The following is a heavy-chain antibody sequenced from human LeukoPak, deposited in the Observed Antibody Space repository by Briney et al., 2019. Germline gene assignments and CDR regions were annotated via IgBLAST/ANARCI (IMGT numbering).Heavy chain of an antibody. V-gene: IGHV3-48*01. CDR3: ARDKVEMTRYYFDY. Sequence: PGGSLRLSCAAAGFTFSSYRLNWVRQAPGKGLEWVSYISSSSSRTIYYADSVKGRFTISRDNAKSSVYLQMNSLRAEDTAVYYCARDKVEMTRYYFDYWGQGTLVTVSS. D-gene: IGHD5-24*01. J-gene: IGHJ4*02. CDR2: ISSSSSRTI. CDR1: GFTFSSYR.